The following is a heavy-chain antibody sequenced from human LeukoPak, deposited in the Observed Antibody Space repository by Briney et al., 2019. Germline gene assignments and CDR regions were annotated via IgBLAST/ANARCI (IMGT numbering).Heavy chain of an antibody. CDR1: XXTXSSXA. D-gene: IGHD3-10*01. CDR3: AKVPGGRSYFDY. V-gene: IGHV3-23*01. Sequence: LXLXXXXSXXTXSSXAXSXXRPAPGKGLEWVSAISGSGGSTYYADSVKGRFTISRDNSKNTLYLQMNSLRAEDTAVYYCAKVPGGRSYFDYWGQGTLVTVSS. J-gene: IGHJ4*02. CDR2: ISGSGGST.